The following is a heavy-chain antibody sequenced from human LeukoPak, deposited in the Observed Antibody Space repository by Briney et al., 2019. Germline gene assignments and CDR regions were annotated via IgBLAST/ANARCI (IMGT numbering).Heavy chain of an antibody. D-gene: IGHD5-24*01. CDR2: INQDGSER. J-gene: IGHJ4*02. Sequence: GGSLRLSCAASGFTFSRYWMSWVRRVPRKGLEWMANINQDGSERYYVDSVKGRFTISRDNAKNSLFLQMNSQRAEDTAVYYCAKEMGAGYNVDCWGQGTLVTVSS. CDR1: GFTFSRYW. CDR3: AKEMGAGYNVDC. V-gene: IGHV3-7*03.